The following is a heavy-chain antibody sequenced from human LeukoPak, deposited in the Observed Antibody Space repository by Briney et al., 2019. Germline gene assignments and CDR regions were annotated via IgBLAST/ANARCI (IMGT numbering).Heavy chain of an antibody. D-gene: IGHD3-10*01. CDR3: ARVGSGSYYFDY. J-gene: IGHJ4*02. V-gene: IGHV3-48*02. CDR2: ISSGSSTI. CDR1: GFTFSTYS. Sequence: GSLRLSCAASGFTFSTYSMNWVRQAPGKGLEWASYISSGSSTIYYADSVKGRFTISRDNAKNSLYLQMNSLRDEDTAVYYCARVGSGSYYFDYWGQGTLVTVSS.